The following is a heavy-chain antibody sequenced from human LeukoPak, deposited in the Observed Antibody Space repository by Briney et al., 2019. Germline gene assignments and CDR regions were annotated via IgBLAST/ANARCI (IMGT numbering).Heavy chain of an antibody. V-gene: IGHV4-39*01. J-gene: IGHJ4*02. CDR1: GGSISGSSYY. Sequence: SETLSLTCTVSGGSISGSSYYWGWIRQPPGKGLEWIGGIYYSGSTYYNPSLKSRVTISVDTSKNQFSLKLSSVTAADTAVYYCARRSYGDYVRDYWGQGTLVTVSS. CDR3: ARRSYGDYVRDY. CDR2: IYYSGST. D-gene: IGHD4-17*01.